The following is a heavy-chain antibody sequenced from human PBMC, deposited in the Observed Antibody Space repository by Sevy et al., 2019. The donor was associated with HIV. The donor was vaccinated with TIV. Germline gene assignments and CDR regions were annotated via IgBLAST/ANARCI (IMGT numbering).Heavy chain of an antibody. CDR2: ISGRGGST. D-gene: IGHD2-15*01. CDR3: AKAPPGHCSSGSCPRAYYYYGMDV. J-gene: IGHJ6*02. Sequence: GGSLRLSCADSGLTLSSYAMNWVRQAPGKGLEWVSAISGRGGSTYYADSVEGRFTISRDNSKNTRYLQMNSLRAGDTAVYYCAKAPPGHCSSGSCPRAYYYYGMDVWGQGTTVTVSS. CDR1: GLTLSSYA. V-gene: IGHV3-23*01.